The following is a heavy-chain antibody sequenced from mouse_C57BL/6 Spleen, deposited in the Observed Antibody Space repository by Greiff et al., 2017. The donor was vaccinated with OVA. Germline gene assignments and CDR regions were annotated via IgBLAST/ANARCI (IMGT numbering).Heavy chain of an antibody. CDR1: GYTFTSYW. CDR2: IDPSDSYT. Sequence: QVQLQQPGAELVMPGASVKLSCKASGYTFTSYWMHWVKQRPGQGLEWIGEIDPSDSYTNYNQKFKGKSTLTVDKSSSTAYMQLSSLTSEDSAVYYCATMITDVFYAMDHWGQGTSVTVSS. V-gene: IGHV1-69*01. J-gene: IGHJ4*01. CDR3: ATMITDVFYAMDH. D-gene: IGHD2-4*01.